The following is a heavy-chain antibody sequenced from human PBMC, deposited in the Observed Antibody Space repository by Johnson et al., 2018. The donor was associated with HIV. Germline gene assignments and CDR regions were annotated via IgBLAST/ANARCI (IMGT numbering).Heavy chain of an antibody. CDR1: GFTFSNAW. CDR2: IKSKTDGGTP. D-gene: IGHD5-18*01. CDR3: ANGGYSYGYDAFDI. Sequence: VQLVESGGGLVKPGGSLRLSCAASGFTFSNAWMSWVRQAPGKGLEWVGRIKSKTDGGTPDYAAPVKGRFTISRDDSKNTLYLQMNSLKIEDTAVYYCANGGYSYGYDAFDIWGQGTMVTVSS. V-gene: IGHV3-15*01. J-gene: IGHJ3*02.